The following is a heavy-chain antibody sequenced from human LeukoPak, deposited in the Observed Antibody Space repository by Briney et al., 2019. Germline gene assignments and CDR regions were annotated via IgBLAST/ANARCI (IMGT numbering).Heavy chain of an antibody. Sequence: GGSLRLSCGASSFTFSSYVMSWVRQAPGKGLEWVSTVSTTGGSTYYADSVKGRFTISRDNSKNTLYLQMNSLRAEDTAVYYCAKLVRSVEVWFGESTNNWFDPWGQGTLVTVSS. CDR2: VSTTGGST. CDR1: SFTFSSYV. J-gene: IGHJ5*02. CDR3: AKLVRSVEVWFGESTNNWFDP. D-gene: IGHD3-10*01. V-gene: IGHV3-23*01.